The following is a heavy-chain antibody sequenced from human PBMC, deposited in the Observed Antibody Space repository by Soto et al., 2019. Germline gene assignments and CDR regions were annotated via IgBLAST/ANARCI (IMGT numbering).Heavy chain of an antibody. CDR1: GFAFSSYW. Sequence: VGSLRLSCAGSGFAFSSYWMHWVRQAPGKGLVWVSRINRDGTSTSYADSVKGRFTISRDNAKNTLYLQMNSLRAEDTAVYYCARVGQGRYYFDYWGQGTLVTVSS. V-gene: IGHV3-74*01. J-gene: IGHJ4*02. CDR3: ARVGQGRYYFDY. CDR2: INRDGTST.